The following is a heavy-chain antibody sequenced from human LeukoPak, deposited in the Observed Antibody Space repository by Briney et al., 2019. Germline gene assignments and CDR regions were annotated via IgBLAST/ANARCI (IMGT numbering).Heavy chain of an antibody. D-gene: IGHD5-12*01. Sequence: GGSLRLSCAASGFTFDDYGMSWVRQAPGKGLEWVSSISSTSLYIYYADSLKGRFTISRDNAKNSLYLEMNSLRGEDTAVYFCARDRETTGYDYWGQGTLVTVSS. CDR1: GFTFDDYG. CDR2: ISSTSLYI. CDR3: ARDRETTGYDY. V-gene: IGHV3-21*01. J-gene: IGHJ4*02.